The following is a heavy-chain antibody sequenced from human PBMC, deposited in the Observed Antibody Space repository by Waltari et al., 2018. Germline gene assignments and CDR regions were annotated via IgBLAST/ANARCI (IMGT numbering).Heavy chain of an antibody. D-gene: IGHD2-15*01. CDR2: IYSGGST. CDR3: ARDQGRWSRNYGMDV. J-gene: IGHJ6*02. Sequence: EVQLVESGGGLIQPGGSLRLSCAASGFTVSSNYMSWVRQAPGKGLELVSVIYSGGSTYYADSVKGRFTISRDNSKNTLYLQMNSLRAEDTAVYYCARDQGRWSRNYGMDVWGQGTTVTVSS. CDR1: GFTVSSNY. V-gene: IGHV3-53*01.